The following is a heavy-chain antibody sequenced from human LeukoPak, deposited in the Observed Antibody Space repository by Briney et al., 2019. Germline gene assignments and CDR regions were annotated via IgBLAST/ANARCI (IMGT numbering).Heavy chain of an antibody. CDR2: IYTSGST. J-gene: IGHJ4*02. D-gene: IGHD3-3*01. CDR1: GGSISSYY. CDR3: ARGVLRFLEWLPRYYFDY. Sequence: SETLSLTCTVSGGSISSYYWSWIRLPAGKGLEWIGRIYTSGSTNYNPSLKSRVTMSVDTSKNQFSLKLSSVTAADTAVYYCARGVLRFLEWLPRYYFDYWGQGTLVTVSS. V-gene: IGHV4-4*07.